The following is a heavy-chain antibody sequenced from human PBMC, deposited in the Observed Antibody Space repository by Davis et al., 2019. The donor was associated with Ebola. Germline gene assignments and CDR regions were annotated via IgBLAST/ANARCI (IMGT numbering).Heavy chain of an antibody. D-gene: IGHD6-13*01. Sequence: ESLKISCAASGFTFSNAWMSWIRQPPGKGLEWIGYIYYSGSTNYNPSLKSRVTISVDTSKNQFSLKLSSVTAADTAVYYCARVAGYFDYWGQGTLVTVSS. J-gene: IGHJ4*02. CDR2: IYYSGST. CDR3: ARVAGYFDY. V-gene: IGHV4-59*01. CDR1: GFTFSNAW.